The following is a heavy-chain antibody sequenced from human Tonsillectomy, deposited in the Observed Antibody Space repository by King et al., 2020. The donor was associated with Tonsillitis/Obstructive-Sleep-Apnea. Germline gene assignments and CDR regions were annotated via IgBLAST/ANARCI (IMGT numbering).Heavy chain of an antibody. Sequence: VQLVESGGGLVQPGGSLRLSCAASGFTFSSFEMNWVRQAPGKGLEWVSYISSSGSTIYYADSVKGRFTISRDNANKSLYLQMNSLRAEDTAVYYCARPGGGDGYNYADYHGMDVWGQGTTVTVSS. CDR2: ISSSGSTI. CDR1: GFTFSSFE. CDR3: ARPGGGDGYNYADYHGMDV. V-gene: IGHV3-48*03. J-gene: IGHJ6*02. D-gene: IGHD5-24*01.